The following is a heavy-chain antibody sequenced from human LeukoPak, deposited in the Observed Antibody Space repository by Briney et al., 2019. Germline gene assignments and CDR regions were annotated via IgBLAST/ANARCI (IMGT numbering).Heavy chain of an antibody. D-gene: IGHD3/OR15-3a*01. V-gene: IGHV4-59*11. CDR2: IHYNGST. CDR3: PRAGDWPAFTLTWFDP. CDR1: RGSIRSHC. J-gene: IGHJ5*02. Sequence: SETLSLTCTVSRGSIRSHCWSWIRQPPGTGLEWIGYIHYNGSTNYSPSLKSRVTISLNTSKHHFSLKLSSVTAPDTAVHYRPRAGDWPAFTLTWFDPWGQGTLLTASS.